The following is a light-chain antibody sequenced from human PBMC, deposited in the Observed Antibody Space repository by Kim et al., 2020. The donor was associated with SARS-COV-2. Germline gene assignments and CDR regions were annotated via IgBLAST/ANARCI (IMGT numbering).Light chain of an antibody. CDR2: AAS. V-gene: IGKV1-39*01. Sequence: GYRVAITCRTSQTISSSLNWYQQKPGKDPKLLIHAASSLQSGVPSRFSGSGFGTDFTLTISSLQPEDVATYYCQQSYSTPLTFGGGTKVDIK. CDR3: QQSYSTPLT. CDR1: QTISSS. J-gene: IGKJ4*01.